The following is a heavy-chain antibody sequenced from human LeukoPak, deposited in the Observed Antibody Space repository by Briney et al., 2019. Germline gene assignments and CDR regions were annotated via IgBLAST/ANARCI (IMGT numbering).Heavy chain of an antibody. D-gene: IGHD2/OR15-2a*01. CDR2: IIPIFGTA. J-gene: IGHJ4*02. V-gene: IGHV1-69*01. CDR1: GGTFSSYA. Sequence: KISCKGSGGTFSSYAISWVRQAPGQGLEWMGGIIPIFGTANYAQKFQGRVTITAGESTSTAYMELSSLRSEDTAVYYCAGSENKVDYFDYWGQGTLVTVSS. CDR3: AGSENKVDYFDY.